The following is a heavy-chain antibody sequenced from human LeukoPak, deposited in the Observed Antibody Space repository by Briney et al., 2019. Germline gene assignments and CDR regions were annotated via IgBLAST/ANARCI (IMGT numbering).Heavy chain of an antibody. CDR1: GGSISSYY. J-gene: IGHJ4*02. V-gene: IGHV4-59*08. CDR2: IYYSGST. Sequence: SETLSLTCTVSGGSISSYYWSWIRQPPGKGLEWIGYIYYSGSTYYNPSLKSRVTISVDTSKNQFSLKLSSVTAADTAVYYCARVAATYFDYWGQGTLVTVSS. D-gene: IGHD6-25*01. CDR3: ARVAATYFDY.